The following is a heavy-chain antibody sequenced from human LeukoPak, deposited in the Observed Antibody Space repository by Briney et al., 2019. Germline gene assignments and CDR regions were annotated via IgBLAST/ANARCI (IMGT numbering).Heavy chain of an antibody. CDR3: ARGAQRTDILTRPGAY. J-gene: IGHJ4*02. CDR2: ISSNGDKT. Sequence: PGGSLRLSCAASGFTFSSYTTYWVRQAPGKGLEYVSGISSNGDKTFYANSVKGRFTISRDNSKNTLYLQMGSLRVEDMAVYYCARGAQRTDILTRPGAYWGPGTLVTVSS. D-gene: IGHD6-6*01. V-gene: IGHV3-64*01. CDR1: GFTFSSYT.